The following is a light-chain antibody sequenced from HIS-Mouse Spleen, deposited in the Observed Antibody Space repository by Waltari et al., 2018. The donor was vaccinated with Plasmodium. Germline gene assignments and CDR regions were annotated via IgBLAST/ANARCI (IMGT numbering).Light chain of an antibody. CDR1: QSISSY. Sequence: DIQMTQSPSSLSASVGDRVTITCRASQSISSYLNWYQQKPGKAPQLLIYAASSLQSGVPSRFSGSESGTDFTLTISSLQPEDFAAYYCQQSYSTWTFGQGTKVEIK. V-gene: IGKV1-39*01. CDR2: AAS. CDR3: QQSYSTWT. J-gene: IGKJ1*01.